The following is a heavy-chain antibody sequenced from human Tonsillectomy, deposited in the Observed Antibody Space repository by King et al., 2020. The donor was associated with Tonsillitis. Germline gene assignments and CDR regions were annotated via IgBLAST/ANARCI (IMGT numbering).Heavy chain of an antibody. D-gene: IGHD5-12*01. J-gene: IGHJ5*02. CDR1: GFTFSSYS. Sequence: VQLVESGGGLVKPGGSLRLSCAASGFTFSSYSMNWVRQAPGKGLEWVSSISSSSSYIYYADSVKGRFTISRENAKNSLYLQMNSLRAEDTAVYYCARERDMVATGWFDPWGQGTLVTVSS. CDR2: ISSSSSYI. CDR3: ARERDMVATGWFDP. V-gene: IGHV3-21*01.